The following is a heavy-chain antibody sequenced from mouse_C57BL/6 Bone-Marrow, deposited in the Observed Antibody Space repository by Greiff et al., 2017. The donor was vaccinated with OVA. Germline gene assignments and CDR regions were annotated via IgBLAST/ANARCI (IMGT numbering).Heavy chain of an antibody. CDR1: GYTFTSYG. D-gene: IGHD2-1*01. CDR3: ARAGNYLYYYAMDY. J-gene: IGHJ4*01. V-gene: IGHV1-81*01. CDR2: IYPRSGNT. Sequence: VKLVESGAELARPGASVKLSCKASGYTFTSYGLSWVKQRTGQGLEWIGEIYPRSGNTYYNVKFKGKATLTADKSSSTAYMELRSLTSEDSAVYFCARAGNYLYYYAMDYWGQGTSVTVSS.